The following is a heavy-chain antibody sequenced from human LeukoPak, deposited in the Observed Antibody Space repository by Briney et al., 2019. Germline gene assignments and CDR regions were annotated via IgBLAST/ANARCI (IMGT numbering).Heavy chain of an antibody. D-gene: IGHD5-24*01. Sequence: GGSLRLSCAASGFTFSSYGMHWVRQAPGKGPEWVAFIRYDGSNKYYADSVKGRFTISRDNSKNTLYLQMNSLRAEDTAVYYCAKDRGDGYNYFDYWGQGTLVTVSS. CDR3: AKDRGDGYNYFDY. V-gene: IGHV3-30*02. CDR2: IRYDGSNK. CDR1: GFTFSSYG. J-gene: IGHJ4*02.